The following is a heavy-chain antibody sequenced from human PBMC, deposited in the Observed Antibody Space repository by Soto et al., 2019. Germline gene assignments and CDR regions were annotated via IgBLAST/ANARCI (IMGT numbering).Heavy chain of an antibody. D-gene: IGHD4-17*01. J-gene: IGHJ4*02. CDR1: GYTFTSYD. CDR2: MNPNSSNT. CDR3: ARTLYGDNVDY. V-gene: IGHV1-8*01. Sequence: GASVKVSCKASGYTFTSYDINWVRQATGQGLEWMGWMNPNSSNTGYAQKYQGRVTMTWNTSICTAYMELSSLRSDDTAVYYCARTLYGDNVDYWGQGTLVTVSS.